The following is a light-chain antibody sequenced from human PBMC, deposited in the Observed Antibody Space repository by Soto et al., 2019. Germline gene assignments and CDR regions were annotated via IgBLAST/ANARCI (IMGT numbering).Light chain of an antibody. V-gene: IGKV3-15*01. CDR3: QQYNDWPTT. CDR2: SAS. CDR1: QTLDSM. Sequence: IVLTQSPATLSVSPGERATLSCWASQTLDSMVAWYQQKSGQAPRLLIYSASARATGVPARFSGYGSGTDFTLTISSLQSEDLGVYYCQQYNDWPTTFGQGTKVEV. J-gene: IGKJ1*01.